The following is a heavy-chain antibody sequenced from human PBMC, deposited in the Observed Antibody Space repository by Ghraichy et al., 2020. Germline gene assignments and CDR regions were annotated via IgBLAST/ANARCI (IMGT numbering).Heavy chain of an antibody. Sequence: GESLNISCAASGFTFSSYSMNWVRQAPGKGLEWVSSISSSSSYIYYADSVKGRFTISRDNAKNSLYLQMNSLRAEDTAVYYCARVGTTRDAFDIWGQGTMVTVSS. D-gene: IGHD1-1*01. CDR2: ISSSSSYI. CDR1: GFTFSSYS. V-gene: IGHV3-21*01. CDR3: ARVGTTRDAFDI. J-gene: IGHJ3*02.